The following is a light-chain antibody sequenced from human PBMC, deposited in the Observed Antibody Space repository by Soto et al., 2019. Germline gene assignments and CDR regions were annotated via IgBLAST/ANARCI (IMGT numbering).Light chain of an antibody. CDR2: QDT. V-gene: IGLV3-1*01. CDR1: KLGNKY. Sequence: SYELTQPPSVSVSPGQTASITCSGDKLGNKYAFWYQQKPGQSPVLVIYQDTKRPSGIPERFSGSSSGNTATLTISGTQAMDEADYYCQAWDSNTAIVFGTGTKLTVL. CDR3: QAWDSNTAIV. J-gene: IGLJ1*01.